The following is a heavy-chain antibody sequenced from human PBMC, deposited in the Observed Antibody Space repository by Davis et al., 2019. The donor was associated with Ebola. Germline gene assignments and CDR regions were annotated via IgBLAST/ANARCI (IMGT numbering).Heavy chain of an antibody. CDR3: ARGLPKKATVGTVHY. CDR2: ISSGDTYI. D-gene: IGHD6-13*01. Sequence: PGGSLRLSCAASGFTFSDYTMNWVRQAPGKGLEWVSSISSGDTYIFYADSVKGRFTVSRDNAKSSLYLQMSSLRVEDTAVYYCARGLPKKATVGTVHYWGQGTLVTVSS. J-gene: IGHJ4*02. V-gene: IGHV3-21*01. CDR1: GFTFSDYT.